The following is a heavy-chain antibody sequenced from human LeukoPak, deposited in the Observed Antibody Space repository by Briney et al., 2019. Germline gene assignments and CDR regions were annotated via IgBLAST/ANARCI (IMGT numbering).Heavy chain of an antibody. Sequence: GGSLRLSCAASGFTFSSYSMNWVRQAPGKGLEWVSYISSSSSTIYYAGSVKGRFTISRDNAKNSLYLQMNSLRAEDTAVYYCARKWAGDGYNFFDYWGQGTLVTVSS. V-gene: IGHV3-48*01. CDR1: GFTFSSYS. J-gene: IGHJ4*02. D-gene: IGHD5-24*01. CDR3: ARKWAGDGYNFFDY. CDR2: ISSSSSTI.